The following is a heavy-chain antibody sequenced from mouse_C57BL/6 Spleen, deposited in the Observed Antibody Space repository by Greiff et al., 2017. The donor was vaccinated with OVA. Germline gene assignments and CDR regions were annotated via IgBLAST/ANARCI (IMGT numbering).Heavy chain of an antibody. J-gene: IGHJ2*01. Sequence: VQLQQPGAELVKPGASVKMSCKASGYTFTSYWITWVKQRPGQGLEWIGDIYPGSGSTNYNEKFKSKATLTVDTSSSTAYMQLSSLTSEDSAVYYCAAQFITTVVDYFDYWGQGTTLTVSS. CDR1: GYTFTSYW. D-gene: IGHD1-1*01. V-gene: IGHV1-55*01. CDR3: AAQFITTVVDYFDY. CDR2: IYPGSGST.